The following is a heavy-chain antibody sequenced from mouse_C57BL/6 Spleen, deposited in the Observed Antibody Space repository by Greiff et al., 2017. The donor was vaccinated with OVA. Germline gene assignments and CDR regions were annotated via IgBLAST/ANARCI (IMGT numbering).Heavy chain of an antibody. V-gene: IGHV5-6*01. J-gene: IGHJ4*01. D-gene: IGHD2-3*01. CDR2: ISSGGSYT. Sequence: EVQVVESGGDLVKPGGSLKLSCAASGFTFSSYGMSWVRQTPDKRLEWVATISSGGSYTYYPDSVKGRFTISRDNAKNTLYLQMSSLKSEDTAMYYCASYEGSMDYWGQGTSVTVSS. CDR1: GFTFSSYG. CDR3: ASYEGSMDY.